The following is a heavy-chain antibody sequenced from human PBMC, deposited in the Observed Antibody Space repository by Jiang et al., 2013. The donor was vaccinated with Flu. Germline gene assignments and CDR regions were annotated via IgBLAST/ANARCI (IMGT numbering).Heavy chain of an antibody. D-gene: IGHD3-16*02. Sequence: QTLSLTCAISGDNVSSNSAAWMWIRQSPSRGLEWLGRPYFRSKWYNDYAVSMKSRITISPATSKDHFSLQVNSVTPEDTAVFYCASRYFLAFSRKAAFDSWGQGTLVTVSS. V-gene: IGHV6-1*01. CDR2: PYFRSKWYN. J-gene: IGHJ4*02. CDR3: ASRYFLAFSRKAAFDS. CDR1: GDNVSSNSAA.